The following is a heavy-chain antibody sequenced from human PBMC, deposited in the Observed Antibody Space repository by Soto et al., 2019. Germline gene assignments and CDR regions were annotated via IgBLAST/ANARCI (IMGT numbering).Heavy chain of an antibody. Sequence: EVQLVESGGGLVQPGGSLRLSCAASGFTFSSYWMSWVRQAPGKGLEWVANIKQDGSEKYYVDSVKGRFTISRDNAKNSLYLQMNSLRAEDTAVYYCARDRTSLEMATIFSGPLDYWGQGTLVTVSS. CDR3: ARDRTSLEMATIFSGPLDY. D-gene: IGHD5-12*01. CDR2: IKQDGSEK. CDR1: GFTFSSYW. J-gene: IGHJ4*02. V-gene: IGHV3-7*03.